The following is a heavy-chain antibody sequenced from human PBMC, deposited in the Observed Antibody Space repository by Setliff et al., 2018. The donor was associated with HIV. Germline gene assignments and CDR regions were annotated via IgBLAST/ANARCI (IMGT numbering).Heavy chain of an antibody. CDR3: ARVPFTTGFDY. J-gene: IGHJ4*02. Sequence: SETLSLTCAVSGYSISSGYYWGWIRQPPGRGLEWIGNIYHSGGTHYNPSLRSRVTISVDTSKTHFSLKLSSVTAADTAVFYCARVPFTTGFDYWGQGILVTVSS. CDR2: IYHSGGT. CDR1: GYSISSGYY. V-gene: IGHV4-38-2*01. D-gene: IGHD3-3*01.